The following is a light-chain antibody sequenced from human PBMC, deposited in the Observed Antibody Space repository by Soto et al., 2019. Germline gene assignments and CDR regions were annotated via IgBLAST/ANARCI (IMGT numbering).Light chain of an antibody. CDR2: WAS. CDR3: QQYLNTPYT. Sequence: DIVMTQSPDSLAVSLGERATINCKSSQSVLYSSNNKNYLAWYQQKPRQPPKLLIYWASTRESGVPDRFSGSGSGTDFTLTIRSLQAEDVAVYYCQQYLNTPYTFGQGTKLEIK. CDR1: QSVLYSSNNKNY. J-gene: IGKJ2*01. V-gene: IGKV4-1*01.